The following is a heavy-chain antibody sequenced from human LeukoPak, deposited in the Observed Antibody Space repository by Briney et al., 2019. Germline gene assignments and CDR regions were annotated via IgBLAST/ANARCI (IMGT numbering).Heavy chain of an antibody. J-gene: IGHJ6*02. CDR2: MNPNSGNT. CDR1: GYTFTSYD. Sequence: GASVKVSCKASGYTFTSYDINWVRQATGQGLEWMGWMNPNSGNTGYAQKFQGRVTMTRNTSISTAYMELSSLRSEDTAVYYCARGRSTEYYYYYYGMDVWGQGTTFTVSS. V-gene: IGHV1-8*01. CDR3: ARGRSTEYYYYYYGMDV.